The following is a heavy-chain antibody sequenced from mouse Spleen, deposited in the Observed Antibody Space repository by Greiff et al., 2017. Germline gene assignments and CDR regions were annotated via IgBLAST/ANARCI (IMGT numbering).Heavy chain of an antibody. D-gene: IGHD1-1*01. CDR3: ARDQNGSSFYWYFDV. CDR2: ISDGGSYT. CDR1: GFTFSDYY. J-gene: IGHJ1*01. V-gene: IGHV5-4*02. Sequence: EVQGVESGGGLVKPGGSLKLSCAASGFTFSDYYMYWVRQTPEKRLEWVATISDGGSYTYYPDSVKGRFTISRDNAKNNLYLQMSSLKSEDTAMYYCARDQNGSSFYWYFDVWGAGTTVTVSS.